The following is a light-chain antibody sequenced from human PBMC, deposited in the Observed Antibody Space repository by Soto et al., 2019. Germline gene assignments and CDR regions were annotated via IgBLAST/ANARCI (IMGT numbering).Light chain of an antibody. CDR3: CSYAGSSTYV. CDR1: SSDVGSYNL. Sequence: QSVLTQPASVSGSPGQSITISCTGTSSDVGSYNLVSWYQQHPGKAPKLMIYEGSKRPSGASNRFSGSKSGNTASLTISGLQAEDEADYYCCSYAGSSTYVFGTGTKVTGL. J-gene: IGLJ1*01. CDR2: EGS. V-gene: IGLV2-23*01.